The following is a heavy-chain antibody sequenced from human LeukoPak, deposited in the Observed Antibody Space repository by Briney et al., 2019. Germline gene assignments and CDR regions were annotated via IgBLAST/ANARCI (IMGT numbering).Heavy chain of an antibody. Sequence: PGGSLRLSCAASGFTFSSHRMHWVRQAPGKGLVWVSRINKDGSSTTYADSVKGRFTISRDNAKNTVYPQMNSLRVEDTGVYYCARAMISGSDYWGQGALVTVSS. CDR1: GFTFSSHR. CDR3: ARAMISGSDY. V-gene: IGHV3-74*01. D-gene: IGHD3-22*01. J-gene: IGHJ4*02. CDR2: INKDGSST.